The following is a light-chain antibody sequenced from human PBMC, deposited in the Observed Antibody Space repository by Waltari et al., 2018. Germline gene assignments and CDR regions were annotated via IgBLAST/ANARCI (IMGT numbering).Light chain of an antibody. J-gene: IGKJ2*01. Sequence: DIVMTQSPDSLAVSLGEKATINCKSNQSLLYNSNNKNYLAWYQQKPGQPLKLFFYWASSRESGVPDRFSGSGSGTDFTLTIGSLRAEDVAVYYCQQYYTAPYTFGQGTKLEIK. CDR3: QQYYTAPYT. CDR2: WAS. CDR1: QSLLYNSNNKNY. V-gene: IGKV4-1*01.